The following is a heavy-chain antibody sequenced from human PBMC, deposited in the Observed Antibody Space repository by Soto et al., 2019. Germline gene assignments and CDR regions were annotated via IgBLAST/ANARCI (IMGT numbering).Heavy chain of an antibody. CDR3: ARARYYDFWSGSFGSNYYYYGMDV. V-gene: IGHV4-59*01. J-gene: IGHJ6*02. D-gene: IGHD3-3*01. CDR1: GGSISSYY. CDR2: IYYSGST. Sequence: PSETLSLTCIVSGGSISSYYWSWIRQPPGEGLEWIGYIYYSGSTNYTPSLKSRVTISVDTSKNQFSLKLSSVTAADTAVYYCARARYYDFWSGSFGSNYYYYGMDVWGQGTTVTVSS.